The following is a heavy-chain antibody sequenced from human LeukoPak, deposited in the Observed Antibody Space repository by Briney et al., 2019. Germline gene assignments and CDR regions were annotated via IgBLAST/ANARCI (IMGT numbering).Heavy chain of an antibody. J-gene: IGHJ4*02. CDR3: ATYPMVRGVILPFDY. CDR1: GYTLTELS. CDR2: FDPEDGET. D-gene: IGHD3-10*01. Sequence: ASMKVSCKVSGYTLTELSMHWVRQAPGKGLEWMGGFDPEDGETIYAQKFHGRVTMTEDTSTDTAYMELSSLRSEDTAVYYCATYPMVRGVILPFDYWGQGTLVTVSS. V-gene: IGHV1-24*01.